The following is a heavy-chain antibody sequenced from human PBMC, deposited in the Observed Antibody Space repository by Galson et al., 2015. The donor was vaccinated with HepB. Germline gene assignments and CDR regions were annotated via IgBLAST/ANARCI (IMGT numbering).Heavy chain of an antibody. CDR3: ARAVAAITPGFDY. D-gene: IGHD2-15*01. V-gene: IGHV1-8*01. Sequence: SVKVSCKASGYTFTSYDINWVRQATGQGLEWMGWMNPNSGNTGYAQKFQGRVTMTRNTSISTAYMELSSLRSEDTAVYYCARAVAAITPGFDYWGQGTLVTVSS. CDR2: MNPNSGNT. CDR1: GYTFTSYD. J-gene: IGHJ4*02.